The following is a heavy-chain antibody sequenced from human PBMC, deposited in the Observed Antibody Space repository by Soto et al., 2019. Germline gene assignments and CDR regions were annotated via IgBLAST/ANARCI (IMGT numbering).Heavy chain of an antibody. J-gene: IGHJ4*02. V-gene: IGHV3-23*01. CDR2: IINSGVTT. D-gene: IGHD6-19*01. Sequence: PGGSLRLSCIASGFIFSDYAMTWVRQAPGKGLEWVSSIINSGVTTHYTDSVKGRFTISRENSRNTVYLQMASLRAEDTGIYYCAKGGALYYRGWYHEYWGQGTMVTVYS. CDR3: AKGGALYYRGWYHEY. CDR1: GFIFSDYA.